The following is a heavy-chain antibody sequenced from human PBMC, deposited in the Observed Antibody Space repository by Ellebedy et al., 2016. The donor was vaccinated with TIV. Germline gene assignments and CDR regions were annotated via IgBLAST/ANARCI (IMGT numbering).Heavy chain of an antibody. J-gene: IGHJ3*01. Sequence: GESLKISXAASGFTFNTYAMHWVRQAPGKGLEWVAVVSYDGSKKSYSDSVGGRFTVSRDNSNNVVHLHMNKLKTEDTAVYYCAREDGDYPVDAFDVWGQGTMVSVSS. CDR2: VSYDGSKK. CDR3: AREDGDYPVDAFDV. V-gene: IGHV3-30-3*01. CDR1: GFTFNTYA. D-gene: IGHD4-17*01.